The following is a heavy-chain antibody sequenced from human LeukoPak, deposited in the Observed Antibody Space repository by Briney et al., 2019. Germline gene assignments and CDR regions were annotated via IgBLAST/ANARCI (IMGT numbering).Heavy chain of an antibody. CDR2: ISSSSSYI. V-gene: IGHV3-21*01. J-gene: IGHJ4*02. D-gene: IGHD6-6*01. Sequence: GGSLRLPCAASGFTFSSYSMNWVRQAPGKGLEWVSSISSSSSYIYYADSVKGRFTISRDNAKNSLYLQMNSLRAEDTAVYYCARAGGYSSSADYWGQGTLVTVSS. CDR3: ARAGGYSSSADY. CDR1: GFTFSSYS.